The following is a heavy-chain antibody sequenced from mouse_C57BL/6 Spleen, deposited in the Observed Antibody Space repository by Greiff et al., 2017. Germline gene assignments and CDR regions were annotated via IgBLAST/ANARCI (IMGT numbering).Heavy chain of an antibody. CDR3: ARSGWTLDY. V-gene: IGHV1-54*01. Sequence: VQLQQSGAELVRPGTSVKVSCKASGYAFTNYLIEWVKQRPGQSLEWIGVINPGSGGTNYNEKFKGKATLTADKSSSTAYMQLSSLTSEDSAVYFCARSGWTLDYWGQGTTLTVSP. J-gene: IGHJ2*01. CDR2: INPGSGGT. CDR1: GYAFTNYL. D-gene: IGHD3-3*01.